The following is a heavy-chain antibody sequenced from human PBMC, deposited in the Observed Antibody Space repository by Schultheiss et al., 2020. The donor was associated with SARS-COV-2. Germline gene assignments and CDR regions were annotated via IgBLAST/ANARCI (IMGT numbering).Heavy chain of an antibody. J-gene: IGHJ4*02. V-gene: IGHV3-23*01. D-gene: IGHD6-13*01. CDR3: AKVYSSSWYEGVVY. CDR1: GFTFSSYA. CDR2: ISGSGGST. Sequence: GGSLRLSCAASGFTFSSYAMSWVRQAPGKGLEWVSAISGSGGSTYYADSVKGRFTISRDNSKNTLYLQMNSLRAEDTAVYYCAKVYSSSWYEGVVYWGQGTLVTVSS.